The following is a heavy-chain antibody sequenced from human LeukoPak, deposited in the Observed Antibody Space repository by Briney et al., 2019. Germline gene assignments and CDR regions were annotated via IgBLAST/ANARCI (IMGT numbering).Heavy chain of an antibody. CDR3: ARDKRAPGLSIFDC. D-gene: IGHD6-25*01. CDR1: GFSFSSYG. Sequence: QAGGSLRLSCAASGFSFSSYGMHWVRQAPGKGLQWVAVISYDGSNKYYADSVKGRFTISRDNAKNSLYLQMNSLRAEDTGVYFCARDKRAPGLSIFDCWGQGTLVTVSS. V-gene: IGHV3-33*05. CDR2: ISYDGSNK. J-gene: IGHJ4*02.